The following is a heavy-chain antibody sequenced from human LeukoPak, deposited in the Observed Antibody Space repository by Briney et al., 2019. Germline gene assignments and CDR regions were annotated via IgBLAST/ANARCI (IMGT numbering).Heavy chain of an antibody. J-gene: IGHJ4*02. V-gene: IGHV3-72*01. D-gene: IGHD4-23*01. CDR1: GFTFSDHY. Sequence: GGSLRLYCAASGFTFSDHYMDWVRQAPGKGLEWVGRTRNKANSYTTEYAASVKGRFTISRDDSKNSLYLQMNSLKTEDTAVYYCATELRWSILDYWGQGTLVTVSS. CDR3: ATELRWSILDY. CDR2: TRNKANSYTT.